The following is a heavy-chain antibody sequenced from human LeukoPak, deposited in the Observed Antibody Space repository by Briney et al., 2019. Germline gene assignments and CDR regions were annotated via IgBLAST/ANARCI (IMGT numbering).Heavy chain of an antibody. J-gene: IGHJ4*02. CDR2: IYYSGST. D-gene: IGHD5-18*01. V-gene: IGHV4-30-4*01. CDR3: ARVRELWLGHDY. Sequence: SQTLSLTCTVSGGSISSGDYYWSWIRQPPGKGLEWIGYIYYSGSTYYNPSLESRVTISVDTSKNQFSLKLSSVTAADTAVYYCARVRELWLGHDYWGQGTLVTVSS. CDR1: GGSISSGDYY.